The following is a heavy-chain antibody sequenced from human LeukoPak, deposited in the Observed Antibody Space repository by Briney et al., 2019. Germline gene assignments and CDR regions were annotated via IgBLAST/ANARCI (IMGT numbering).Heavy chain of an antibody. CDR1: GGSISSSSYY. V-gene: IGHV4-39*02. J-gene: IGHJ3*02. D-gene: IGHD3-22*01. Sequence: PSETLSLTCTVSGGSISSSSYYWGWIRQPPGKGLEWIGSIYYSGSTYYNPSLKSRVTISVDTSKNQFSLKLSSVTAADTAVYYCARDHGDSSGYYYSAFDIWGQGTMVTVSS. CDR3: ARDHGDSSGYYYSAFDI. CDR2: IYYSGST.